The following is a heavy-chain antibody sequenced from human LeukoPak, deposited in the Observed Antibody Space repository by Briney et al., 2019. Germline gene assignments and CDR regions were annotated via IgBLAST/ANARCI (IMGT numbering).Heavy chain of an antibody. Sequence: GGSLRLSCAASGFTVSSNYMSWVRQAPGKGLEWVSVIYSGGSTYYADSVKGRFAISRDNSKNTLYLQMNSLRAEDTAVYYCARSSSKNYDYVWGSYRSNALDAFDIWGQGTMVTVSS. V-gene: IGHV3-53*01. CDR1: GFTVSSNY. J-gene: IGHJ3*02. CDR3: ARSSSKNYDYVWGSYRSNALDAFDI. D-gene: IGHD3-16*02. CDR2: IYSGGST.